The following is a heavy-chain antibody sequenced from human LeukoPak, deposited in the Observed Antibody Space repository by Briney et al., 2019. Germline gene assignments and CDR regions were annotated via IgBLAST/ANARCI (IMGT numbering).Heavy chain of an antibody. Sequence: GGSLRLSCAASGFTFSTYAMNWVRQAPGKGLEWVAVISDDGRHNYYADSVKGRFTISRDNSKSTLYLQMNSLRAEDTAVYYCARDRIAAAGTNYFDYWGQGTLVTVSS. V-gene: IGHV3-30*04. J-gene: IGHJ4*02. CDR3: ARDRIAAAGTNYFDY. CDR2: ISDDGRHN. D-gene: IGHD6-13*01. CDR1: GFTFSTYA.